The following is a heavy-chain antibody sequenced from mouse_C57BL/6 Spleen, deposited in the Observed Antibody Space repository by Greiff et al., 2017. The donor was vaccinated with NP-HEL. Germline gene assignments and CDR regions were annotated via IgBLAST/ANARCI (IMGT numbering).Heavy chain of an antibody. CDR3: ARRGEINYAMDY. CDR2: IYPGDGDT. CDR1: GYAFSSSW. V-gene: IGHV1-82*01. D-gene: IGHD2-4*01. J-gene: IGHJ4*01. Sequence: VQLQESGPELVKPGASVKISCKASGYAFSSSWMNWVKQRPGKGLEWIGRIYPGDGDTNYNGKFKGKATLTADKSSSTAYMQLSSLTSEDSAVYFCARRGEINYAMDYWGQGTSVTVSS.